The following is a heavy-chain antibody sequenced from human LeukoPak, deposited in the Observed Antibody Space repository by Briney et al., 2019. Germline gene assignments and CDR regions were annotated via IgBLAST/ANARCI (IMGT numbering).Heavy chain of an antibody. CDR2: IYYSGDT. J-gene: IGHJ6*03. CDR3: ARLAVGPMDV. D-gene: IGHD6-19*01. CDR1: RDSISGFS. V-gene: IGHV4-59*01. Sequence: SETLSLTCTVSRDSISGFSWSWIRQSPGGELEWIGYIYYSGDTAYNPSLRSRVTLSVDTSKNQFSLQLRSVTTADTAVYYCARLAVGPMDVWGKGTTVTVSS.